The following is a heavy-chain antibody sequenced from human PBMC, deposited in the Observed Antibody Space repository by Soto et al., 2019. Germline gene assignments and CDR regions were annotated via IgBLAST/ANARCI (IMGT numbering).Heavy chain of an antibody. CDR1: GFTFSNYA. V-gene: IGHV3-30-3*01. Sequence: SLIQSYESSGFTFSNYALHAIRQAPGNGLEWVAVISYDGSNKYYADSVKGRFTISRDNSKNTLYLQLNSLRAEDTAVYYCARDKRDLRFLEWSYYFDYWGQGP. CDR2: ISYDGSNK. CDR3: ARDKRDLRFLEWSYYFDY. J-gene: IGHJ4*02. D-gene: IGHD3-3*01.